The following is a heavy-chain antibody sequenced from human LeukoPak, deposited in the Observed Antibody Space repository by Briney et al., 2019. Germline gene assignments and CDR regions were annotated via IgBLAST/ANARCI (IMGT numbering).Heavy chain of an antibody. V-gene: IGHV3-30*02. CDR1: GFTFSSYE. CDR2: IRYDESNK. D-gene: IGHD3-22*01. CDR3: AKEDSSGYYDDAFDI. Sequence: GGSLRLSCAASGFTFSSYEMNWVRQAPGKGLEWVAFIRYDESNKYYADSVKGRFTISRDNSKNTLYLQMNSLRAEDTAVYYCAKEDSSGYYDDAFDIWGQGTMVTVSS. J-gene: IGHJ3*02.